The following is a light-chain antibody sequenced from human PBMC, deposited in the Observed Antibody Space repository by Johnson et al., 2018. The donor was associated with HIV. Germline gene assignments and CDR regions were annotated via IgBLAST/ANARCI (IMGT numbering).Light chain of an antibody. CDR2: DRN. J-gene: IGLJ1*01. V-gene: IGLV1-51*01. CDR1: TSNIGSNS. CDR3: VTWDSSLSVYV. Sequence: QSVLTQPPSVSAAPGQKVTISCSGNTSNIGSNSVSWYQHLPGIAPKLLVYDRNKRPSGIPDRFSGSKSGTSATLGITGLQPGDEADYYCVTWDSSLSVYVLGTGNKVTLL.